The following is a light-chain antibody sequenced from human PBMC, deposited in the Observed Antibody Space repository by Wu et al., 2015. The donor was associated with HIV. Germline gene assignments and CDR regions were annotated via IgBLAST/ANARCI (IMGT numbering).Light chain of an antibody. CDR2: GAS. Sequence: EIVLTQSPGTLSLSPGERATLSCRASQSVSSSYLAWYQQKPGQAPRLLIYGASSRATGIPDRFSGSGSGTDFTLTISSLQPEDVATYYCQKYNTAPWTFGQGTKV. CDR1: QSVSSSY. V-gene: IGKV3-20*01. J-gene: IGKJ1*01. CDR3: QKYNTAPWT.